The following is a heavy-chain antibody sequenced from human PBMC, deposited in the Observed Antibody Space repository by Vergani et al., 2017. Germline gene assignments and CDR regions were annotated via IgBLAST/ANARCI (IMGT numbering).Heavy chain of an antibody. J-gene: IGHJ4*02. CDR3: SRGRGYSFGYSDY. CDR2: ISYDGSNK. Sequence: QVQLVESGGGVVQPGRSLRLSCAASGFIFSTYGMHWVRQAPGKGLEWVAVISYDGSNKYYADSVKGRFTISRDDSKRLAYLQLSGLKTEDTAVYFCSRGRGYSFGYSDYWGQGTLVTVSS. D-gene: IGHD5-18*01. V-gene: IGHV3-30*03. CDR1: GFIFSTYG.